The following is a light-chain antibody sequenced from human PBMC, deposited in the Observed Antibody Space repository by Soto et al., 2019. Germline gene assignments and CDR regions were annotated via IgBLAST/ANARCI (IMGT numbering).Light chain of an antibody. Sequence: QSALTQPGSVSGSPGQSVTVSCTGTSSDVGGDNFVSWYQQHPGKAPKLMIYDVSKRPSGVPDRFSGSKSGNTASLTISGLQAEDEADYYCCSYAGSYTWVFGTGTKLTVL. V-gene: IGLV2-11*01. CDR2: DVS. J-gene: IGLJ1*01. CDR1: SSDVGGDNF. CDR3: CSYAGSYTWV.